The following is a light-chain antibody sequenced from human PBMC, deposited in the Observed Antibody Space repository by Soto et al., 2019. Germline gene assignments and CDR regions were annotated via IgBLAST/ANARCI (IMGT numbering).Light chain of an antibody. CDR1: SSDVGGYNY. J-gene: IGLJ1*01. CDR3: CSYAGTYSYV. CDR2: DVR. V-gene: IGLV2-11*01. Sequence: QSVLTQPRSVSGSPGQSVTISCTGTSSDVGGYNYVSWYQQHPGKAPKLMIYDVRKWPSGVPDRFSGSKFGNTASLTISGLQAEDEADYYCCSYAGTYSYVFGTGTKAPS.